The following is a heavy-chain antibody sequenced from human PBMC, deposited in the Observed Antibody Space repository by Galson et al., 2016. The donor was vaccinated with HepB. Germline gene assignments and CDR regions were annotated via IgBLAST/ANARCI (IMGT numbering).Heavy chain of an antibody. J-gene: IGHJ5*02. CDR1: GFTFDSYA. CDR3: ATSPSSVGH. CDR2: IRGSGLST. Sequence: SLRLSCAASGFTFDSYAMTWVRQAPGQGLEWVSAIRGSGLSTYYAGSVKGRFTISRDSSTNPVSLQMHTLRADDTAVYYCATSPSSVGHWGQGTLVTVSS. D-gene: IGHD6-6*01. V-gene: IGHV3-23*01.